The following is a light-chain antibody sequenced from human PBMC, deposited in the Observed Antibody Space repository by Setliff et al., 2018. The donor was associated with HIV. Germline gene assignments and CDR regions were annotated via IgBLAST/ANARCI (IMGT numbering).Light chain of an antibody. CDR2: DVN. Sequence: QSALTQPASVSGSPGQSITISCTGTSTDVGGYDYVSWYQHHTGKAPKLIIFDVNNRPSGISNRFSGSKSGNTASLTISGLQAEDEGDYYCSSYTSSSSVFGGGTKVTVL. V-gene: IGLV2-14*01. J-gene: IGLJ2*01. CDR3: SSYTSSSSV. CDR1: STDVGGYDY.